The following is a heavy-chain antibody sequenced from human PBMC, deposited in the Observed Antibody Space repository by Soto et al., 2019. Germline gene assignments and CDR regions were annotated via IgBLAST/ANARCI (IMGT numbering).Heavy chain of an antibody. V-gene: IGHV5-10-1*01. D-gene: IGHD1-1*01. CDR3: ARQLGFNYYYYYGMDV. J-gene: IGHJ6*02. CDR1: GYSFAGYW. Sequence: GESLKISCKGSGYSFAGYWITWVRQKPGKGLEWMGRIDPSDSQTYYSPSFRGHVTISATKSITTVFLQWSSLRASDTAMYYCARQLGFNYYYYYGMDVWGQGTTVTVSS. CDR2: IDPSDSQT.